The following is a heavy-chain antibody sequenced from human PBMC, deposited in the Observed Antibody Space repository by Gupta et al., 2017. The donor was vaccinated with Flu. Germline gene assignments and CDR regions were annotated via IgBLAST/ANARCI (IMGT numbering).Heavy chain of an antibody. CDR1: GGSLTSFY. CDR2: IKHNGDT. Sequence: GGSLTSFYWNWIRQSTGKGLEWIGEIKHNGDTNYNQALASRVTMSADTSKRQFSLKLISVTAADTATYFCADRFAGTWCDTWGQGVRVTGSS. V-gene: IGHV4-34*01. D-gene: IGHD3-3*01. CDR3: ADRFAGTWCDT. J-gene: IGHJ5*02.